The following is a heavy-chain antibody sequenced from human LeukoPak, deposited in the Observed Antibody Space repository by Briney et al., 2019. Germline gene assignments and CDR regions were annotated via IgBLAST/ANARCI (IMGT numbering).Heavy chain of an antibody. CDR1: GGTFSSYA. J-gene: IGHJ5*02. CDR3: ARDRAGTTNWSDP. CDR2: IIPIFGTA. V-gene: IGHV1-69*05. D-gene: IGHD1-1*01. Sequence: SVRVSCXASGGTFSSYAISWVRQAPGQGLEWMGRIIPIFGTANYAQKFQGRVTITTDESTSTAYMELSSLRSEDTAVYYCARDRAGTTNWSDPWGQGTLVTVSS.